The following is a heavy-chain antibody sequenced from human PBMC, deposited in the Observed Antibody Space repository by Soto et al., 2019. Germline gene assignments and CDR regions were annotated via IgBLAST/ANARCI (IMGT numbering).Heavy chain of an antibody. V-gene: IGHV3-48*02. CDR1: GFTFSSYS. D-gene: IGHD3-16*01. Sequence: PGGSLRLSCAASGFTFSSYSMNWVRQAPGKGLEWVSYISSSSSTIYYADSVKGRFTISRDNAKNSLYLQMNSLRDEDTAVYYCARNAYTTKPGDYYDYWGQGTLVTVSS. J-gene: IGHJ4*02. CDR3: ARNAYTTKPGDYYDY. CDR2: ISSSSSTI.